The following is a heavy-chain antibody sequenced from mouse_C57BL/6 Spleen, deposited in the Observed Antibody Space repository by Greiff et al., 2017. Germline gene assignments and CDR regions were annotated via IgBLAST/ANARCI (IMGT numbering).Heavy chain of an antibody. V-gene: IGHV1-64*01. CDR3: ASSLLRGYFDY. CDR1: GYTFTSYW. CDR2: IHPNSGST. D-gene: IGHD1-1*01. Sequence: VQLQQPGAELVKPGASVKLSCKASGYTFTSYWMHWVKQRPGQGLEWIGMIHPNSGSTNYNEKFKSKATLTVDKSSSTAYMQLSRLTSEDSAVYYCASSLLRGYFDYWGKGTTLTVSS. J-gene: IGHJ2*01.